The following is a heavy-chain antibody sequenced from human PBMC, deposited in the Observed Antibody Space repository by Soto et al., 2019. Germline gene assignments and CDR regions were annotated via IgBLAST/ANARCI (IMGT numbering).Heavy chain of an antibody. Sequence: QVQLVESGGGLVKPGGSLRLSCAASGFSFSDYYMSWIRQAPGKGLEWVSCISHTGTTIYSADSVKGRFTISRDNAKSSLSLQMNRLRAEDTAVYYCARDVWSGLPTQDVSYLDYWGQGSLVTVSS. J-gene: IGHJ4*02. D-gene: IGHD2-21*01. CDR3: ARDVWSGLPTQDVSYLDY. CDR2: ISHTGTTI. V-gene: IGHV3-11*01. CDR1: GFSFSDYY.